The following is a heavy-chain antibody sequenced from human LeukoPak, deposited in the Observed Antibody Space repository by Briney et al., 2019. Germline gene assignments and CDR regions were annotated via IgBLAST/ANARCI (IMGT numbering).Heavy chain of an antibody. CDR3: ARRLGSLKEYWWFDP. D-gene: IGHD2/OR15-2a*01. V-gene: IGHV1-2*02. Sequence: GGSVRLSCAASGYTFSDYDIHWVRQAPGHGLEWMGWINPESGITNFAQSVQGRFTMTSDNSSTTVYLELTRLRSDDTAVYYCARRLGSLKEYWWFDPWGQGTLVTVSS. J-gene: IGHJ5*02. CDR2: INPESGIT. CDR1: GYTFSDYD.